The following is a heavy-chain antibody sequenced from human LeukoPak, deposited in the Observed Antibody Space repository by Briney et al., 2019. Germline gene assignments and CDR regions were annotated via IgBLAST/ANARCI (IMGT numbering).Heavy chain of an antibody. Sequence: GGSLRLSCAASGFTFSSYSMNWVRQAPGKGLEWVSSISSSSSYIYYADSVKGRFTVSRDSAKSSLYLQMNSLRPEDTALYYCVKDMNPGGADVWGQGTTVTVSS. CDR3: VKDMNPGGADV. J-gene: IGHJ6*02. V-gene: IGHV3-21*04. D-gene: IGHD3-10*01. CDR2: ISSSSSYI. CDR1: GFTFSSYS.